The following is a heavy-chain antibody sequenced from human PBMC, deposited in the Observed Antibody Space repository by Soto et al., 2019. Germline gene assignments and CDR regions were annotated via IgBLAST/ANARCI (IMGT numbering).Heavy chain of an antibody. V-gene: IGHV4-30-2*01. CDR2: IYYGGST. Sequence: SETLSLTCAVSGGSISSGDFSWNWIRQPPGKGLEYIGYIYYGGSTYYNPSLQSRVTMSVDRSRNQFSLKLNSVTAADTAVYYCARVRREYDNSVPVDYWGQGTLVT. J-gene: IGHJ4*02. CDR1: GGSISSGDFS. CDR3: ARVRREYDNSVPVDY. D-gene: IGHD3-22*01.